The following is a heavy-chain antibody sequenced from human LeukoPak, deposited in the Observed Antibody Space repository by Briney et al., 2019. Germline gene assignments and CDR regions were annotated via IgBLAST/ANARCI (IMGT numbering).Heavy chain of an antibody. CDR3: AIFGGVVPAATKPQARLFDY. CDR2: ISSSSSYI. D-gene: IGHD2-2*01. CDR1: GFTFSSYS. V-gene: IGHV3-21*01. J-gene: IGHJ4*02. Sequence: GGSLRLSCAASGFTFSSYSMNWVRQAPGKGLEWVSSISSSSSYIYYADSVKGRFTISRDNAKNSLYLQMNSLRAEDTAVYYCAIFGGVVPAATKPQARLFDYWGQGTLVTVSS.